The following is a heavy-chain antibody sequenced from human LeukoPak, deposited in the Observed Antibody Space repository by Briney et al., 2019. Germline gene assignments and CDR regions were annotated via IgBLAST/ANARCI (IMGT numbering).Heavy chain of an antibody. V-gene: IGHV4-38-2*02. CDR1: GYSISSGYY. Sequence: PSETLSLTCTVSGYSISSGYYWSWIRQPPGKGLEWIGYIYYSGSTYYNPSLKSRVTISVDTSKNQFSLKLSSVTAADTAVYYCARDSSGYYYGPFLAWGQGTLVTVSS. D-gene: IGHD3-22*01. CDR3: ARDSSGYYYGPFLA. CDR2: IYYSGST. J-gene: IGHJ4*02.